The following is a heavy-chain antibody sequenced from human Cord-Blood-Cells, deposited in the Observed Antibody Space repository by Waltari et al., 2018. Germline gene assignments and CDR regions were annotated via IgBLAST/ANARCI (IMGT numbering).Heavy chain of an antibody. CDR2: IYSGGST. V-gene: IGHV3-53*04. CDR3: ARDQSDAFDI. Sequence: EVQLVESGGGLVQPGWSLRLSCAPSGFTVRSTYMSWVRQAPGKGLEWVSVIYSGGSTYYADSVKGRFTISRHNSKNTLYLQMNSLRAEDTAVYYCARDQSDAFDIWGQGTMVTVSS. J-gene: IGHJ3*02. CDR1: GFTVRSTY.